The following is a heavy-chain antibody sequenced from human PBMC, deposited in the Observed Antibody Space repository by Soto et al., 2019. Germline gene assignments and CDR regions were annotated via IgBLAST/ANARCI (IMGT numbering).Heavy chain of an antibody. CDR2: IKNDGSGT. CDR1: GFTFSSYW. Sequence: EVQLVESGGGLVQPGGSLRLSCAASGFTFSSYWMHWVRQVPGKGLLWVSRIKNDGSGTYYADSVKGRLTMSRDNAKNTVYLQMNSLRAEDTAVYYCVRGDGDYYDGNGYLGRHWGQGTLVTVSS. J-gene: IGHJ4*02. CDR3: VRGDGDYYDGNGYLGRH. D-gene: IGHD3-22*01. V-gene: IGHV3-74*01.